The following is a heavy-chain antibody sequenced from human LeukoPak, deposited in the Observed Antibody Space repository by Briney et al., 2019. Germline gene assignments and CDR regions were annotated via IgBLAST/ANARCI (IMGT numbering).Heavy chain of an antibody. CDR1: GGSISSYY. D-gene: IGHD6-13*01. V-gene: IGHV4-34*01. J-gene: IGHJ2*01. Sequence: PSETLSLTCTVSGGSISSYYWSWIRQPPGKGLEWIGEINHSGSTNYNPSLKSRVTISVDTFKNQFSLKLSSVTAADTAVYYCARVYYSSSYDYWYFDLWGRGTLVTVSS. CDR2: INHSGST. CDR3: ARVYYSSSYDYWYFDL.